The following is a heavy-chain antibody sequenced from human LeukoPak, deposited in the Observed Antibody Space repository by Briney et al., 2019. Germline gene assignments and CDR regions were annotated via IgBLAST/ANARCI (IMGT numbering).Heavy chain of an antibody. CDR2: IIPSLDVA. D-gene: IGHD2-15*01. V-gene: IGHV1-69*04. CDR1: GDTFIPYT. Sequence: ASVNVSCKASGDTFIPYTFSWVRQAPGQGLEWIGRIIPSLDVANYAHKFQGRVTLSVDRDTATTYMEVTSLRSEDTAIYYCARDHCSPGTCLGGHWGQGTLVTVSS. J-gene: IGHJ4*02. CDR3: ARDHCSPGTCLGGH.